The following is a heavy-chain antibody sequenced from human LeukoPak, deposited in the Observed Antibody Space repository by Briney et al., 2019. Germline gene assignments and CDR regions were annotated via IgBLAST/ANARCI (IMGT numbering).Heavy chain of an antibody. CDR2: IKSKADGGTT. Sequence: PGGSLRLSCAASGFTFSYAWMSWVRQAPGKGLEWVGRIKSKADGGTTDYAAPVKGRFTISRDDSKNTLYLQMNSLKTEDTAIYHCAKEDGWLDPWGQGTLVTVFS. CDR3: AKEDGWLDP. V-gene: IGHV3-15*01. CDR1: GFTFSYAW. J-gene: IGHJ5*02.